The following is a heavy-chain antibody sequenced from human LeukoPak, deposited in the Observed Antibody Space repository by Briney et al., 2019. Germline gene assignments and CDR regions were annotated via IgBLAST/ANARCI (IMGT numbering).Heavy chain of an antibody. V-gene: IGHV4-31*03. J-gene: IGHJ4*02. D-gene: IGHD2-2*02. CDR3: ARDGPSRSLYL. Sequence: SQTLSLTCTVSGDSISSGGYWSWIRQHPGRGLEWIGYIYYSVSTYSTPALQSRVTISVDTSKNQFSLRLISVTAADTAIYYCARDGPSRSLYLWGQGTLVTVSS. CDR2: IYYSVST. CDR1: GDSISSGGY.